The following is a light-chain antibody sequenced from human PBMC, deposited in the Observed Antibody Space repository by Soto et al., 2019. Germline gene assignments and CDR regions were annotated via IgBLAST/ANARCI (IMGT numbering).Light chain of an antibody. V-gene: IGLV2-14*01. CDR1: SSDIDAYNY. Sequence: QSALTQPASVSGSPGQLITISCTGTSSDIDAYNYVSWYQQHPGKAPKLMIYDVSNRPSGISNRFSGSKSGNTASLTISGLQAEDEADYYCGSYTTSSNYVFGTGTKVTVL. CDR2: DVS. CDR3: GSYTTSSNYV. J-gene: IGLJ1*01.